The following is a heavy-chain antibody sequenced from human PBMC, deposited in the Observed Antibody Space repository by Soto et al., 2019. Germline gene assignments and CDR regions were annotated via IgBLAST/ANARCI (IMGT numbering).Heavy chain of an antibody. D-gene: IGHD3-3*01. CDR3: AKESGITIFGVDEDYFDY. J-gene: IGHJ4*02. CDR1: GFTFSSYA. CDR2: ISGSGGST. V-gene: IGHV3-23*01. Sequence: EVQLLESGGGLVQPGGSLRLSCAASGFTFSSYAMSWVRQAPGRGLEWVSAISGSGGSTYYADSVKGRFTISRDNSKNTLYLQMNSLRAEDTAVYYCAKESGITIFGVDEDYFDYWGQGTLVTLSS.